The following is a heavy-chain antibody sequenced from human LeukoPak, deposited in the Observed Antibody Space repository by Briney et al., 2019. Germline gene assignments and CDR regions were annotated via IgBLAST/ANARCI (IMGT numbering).Heavy chain of an antibody. CDR3: ARDYYDSSGYYRPFDP. CDR1: GYTFTSYA. J-gene: IGHJ5*02. D-gene: IGHD3-22*01. CDR2: INAGNGNT. V-gene: IGHV1-3*01. Sequence: EASVKVSCKASGYTFTSYAMHWVRQAPGQRLEWMGWINAGNGNTKYSQKFQGRVTITRDTSASTAYMELSSLRSEDTAVYYCARDYYDSSGYYRPFDPWGQGTLVTVSS.